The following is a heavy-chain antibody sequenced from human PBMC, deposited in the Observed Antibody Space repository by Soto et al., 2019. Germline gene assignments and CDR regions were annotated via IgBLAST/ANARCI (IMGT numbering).Heavy chain of an antibody. D-gene: IGHD6-19*01. V-gene: IGHV1-2*04. CDR2: INPNSGDT. CDR1: GYIFTGYY. CDR3: ATSRISIAVAGETEYYFDY. J-gene: IGHJ4*02. Sequence: ASVKVSCKASGYIFTGYYMHWVRQAPGEGLEWMGWINPNSGDTNYTQNFQGWVTMTRDTSISTAYMELSRLRSDDTAVYYCATSRISIAVAGETEYYFDYWGQGTPVTVSS.